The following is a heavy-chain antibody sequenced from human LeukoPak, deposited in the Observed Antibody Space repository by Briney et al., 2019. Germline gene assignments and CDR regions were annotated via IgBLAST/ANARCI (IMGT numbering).Heavy chain of an antibody. D-gene: IGHD4-23*01. CDR1: GFTFSSYE. CDR3: ARDYGGSSPFDY. CDR2: ISSSDSTI. J-gene: IGHJ4*02. Sequence: SGGFLRLSCAASGFTFSSYEMHWVRQAPGKGLEWVSYISSSDSTIYYADSVKGRFTISRDNAKNSLYLQMNSLRAEDTAVYYCARDYGGSSPFDYWGQGTLVTVSS. V-gene: IGHV3-48*03.